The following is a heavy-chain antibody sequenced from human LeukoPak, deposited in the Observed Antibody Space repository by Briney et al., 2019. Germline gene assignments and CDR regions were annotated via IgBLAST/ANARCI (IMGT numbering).Heavy chain of an antibody. J-gene: IGHJ4*02. CDR1: GFTFNTYS. CDR3: ARDEKGYSSSSFDY. V-gene: IGHV3-30*03. D-gene: IGHD6-6*01. CDR2: ISYDGSNK. Sequence: GGSLRLSCAASGFTFNTYSMHWVRQAPGKGLEWVAVISYDGSNKYYADSVKGRFTISRDNSKNTLYLQMNSLRAEDTAVYYCARDEKGYSSSSFDYWGQGTLVTVSS.